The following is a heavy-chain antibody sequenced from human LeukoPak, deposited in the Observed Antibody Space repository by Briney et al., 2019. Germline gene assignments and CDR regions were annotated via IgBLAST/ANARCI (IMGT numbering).Heavy chain of an antibody. J-gene: IGHJ4*02. CDR3: ARGLARTSMVTRGGVRFDY. Sequence: ASVKVTCKASGYTFTSYDINWVRQATGQGLEWMGWMNPNSGNTGYAQKFQGRVTMTRNTSISTAYMELSSLRSEDTAVYYCARGLARTSMVTRGGVRFDYWGQGTLVTVSS. V-gene: IGHV1-8*01. CDR2: MNPNSGNT. CDR1: GYTFTSYD. D-gene: IGHD5-18*01.